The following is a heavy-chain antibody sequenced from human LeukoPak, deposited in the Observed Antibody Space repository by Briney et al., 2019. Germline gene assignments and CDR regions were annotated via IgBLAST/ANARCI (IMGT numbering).Heavy chain of an antibody. Sequence: GESLKISCKGSGYSFTSYWIGWARQMPGKGLEWMGIIYPGDSDTRYSPSFQGQVTISADKSISTAYLQWSSLKAWDTARYYCARQTEADYMDFWGKGTPVTVSS. CDR1: GYSFTSYW. CDR2: IYPGDSDT. CDR3: ARQTEADYMDF. V-gene: IGHV5-51*01. J-gene: IGHJ6*03.